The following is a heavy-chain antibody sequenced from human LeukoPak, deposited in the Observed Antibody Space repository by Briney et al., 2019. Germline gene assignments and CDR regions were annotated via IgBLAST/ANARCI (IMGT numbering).Heavy chain of an antibody. CDR3: ARGTYCSSTSCYTHLPSAYNWFDP. V-gene: IGHV4-31*03. Sequence: SQTLSLTCTVSGGSISSGGYYWSWIRQHPGKGLEWIGYIYYSGSTYYNPSLKSRVTISVDTSKNQFSLKLSSVTAADTAVYYCARGTYCSSTSCYTHLPSAYNWFDPWGQGTLVTVSS. D-gene: IGHD2-2*02. CDR1: GGSISSGGYY. CDR2: IYYSGST. J-gene: IGHJ5*02.